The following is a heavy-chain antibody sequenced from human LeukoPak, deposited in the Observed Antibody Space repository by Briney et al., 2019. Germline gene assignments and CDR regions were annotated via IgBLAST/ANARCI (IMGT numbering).Heavy chain of an antibody. CDR1: GYTFTRYD. D-gene: IGHD6-19*01. V-gene: IGHV1-8*01. CDR2: MNPNSGNT. CDR3: ARVHSSGWHQYYYYYGMDV. Sequence: GASVKVSCKASGYTFTRYDINWVRQATGHGLEWMGWMNPNSGNTGYAQKFQGRVTMTRNTSISTAYMELSSLRSEDTAVYYCARVHSSGWHQYYYYYGMDVWGQGTTVTVSS. J-gene: IGHJ6*02.